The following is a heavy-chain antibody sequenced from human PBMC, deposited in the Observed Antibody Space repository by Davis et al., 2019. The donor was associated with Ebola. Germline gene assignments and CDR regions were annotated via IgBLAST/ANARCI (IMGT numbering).Heavy chain of an antibody. CDR1: GDSVFSGG. CDR2: TYYYRSKWFT. D-gene: IGHD3-16*01. Sequence: HSQTLSLTCAISGDSVFSGGWNWIRQSPSRGLDWLGRTYYYRSKWFTDYAVSVKSRITINPDTSKNQLSLQLNSVTPEDAAVYYCVRGWGRSGLDVWGQGTTVIVSS. CDR3: VRGWGRSGLDV. J-gene: IGHJ6*02. V-gene: IGHV6-1*01.